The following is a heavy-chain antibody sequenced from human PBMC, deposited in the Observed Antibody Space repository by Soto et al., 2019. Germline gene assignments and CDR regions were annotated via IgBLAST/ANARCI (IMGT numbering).Heavy chain of an antibody. CDR2: IQSGGTT. V-gene: IGHV3-66*01. CDR3: ARDGVLCDGGRCYGIPLDV. D-gene: IGHD2-15*01. Sequence: EVQLVESGGGLVQPGGSLRLSCAASGFTVSSKYMTWVRQAPGKGLEWVSLIQSGGTTYYADSVKGRFTISRDTSENTLHLQMDSLRVEDAAVYYCARDGVLCDGGRCYGIPLDVWGKGTRVSVSS. J-gene: IGHJ6*04. CDR1: GFTVSSKY.